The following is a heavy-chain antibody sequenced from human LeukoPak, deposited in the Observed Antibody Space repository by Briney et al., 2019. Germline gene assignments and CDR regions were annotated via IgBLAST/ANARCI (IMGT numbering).Heavy chain of an antibody. CDR2: IYTSGST. J-gene: IGHJ3*02. CDR3: ARDPDSSSWYYAFDI. CDR1: GGSISGYY. Sequence: SETLSLTCTVSGGSISGYYWNWIRQPAGKGLEGIGRIYTSGSTNYTPSLKSRVTISVDKSKNQFSLKLSSVTAADTAVYYCARDPDSSSWYYAFDIWGQGTMFTVSS. V-gene: IGHV4-4*07. D-gene: IGHD6-13*01.